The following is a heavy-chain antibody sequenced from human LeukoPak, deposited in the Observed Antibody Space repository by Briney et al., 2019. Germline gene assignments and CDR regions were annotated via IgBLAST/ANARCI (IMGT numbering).Heavy chain of an antibody. D-gene: IGHD2-2*01. CDR2: ISAYNGNT. CDR3: ARVVEDCSSTSCPYYFDY. Sequence: GESLKISCKASGYSFTTYWVGWVRQAPGQGLEWMGWISAYNGNTNYAQKLQGRVTMTTDTSTSTAYMELRSLRSDDTAVYYCARVVEDCSSTSCPYYFDYWGQGTLVTVSS. V-gene: IGHV1-18*04. CDR1: GYSFTTYW. J-gene: IGHJ4*02.